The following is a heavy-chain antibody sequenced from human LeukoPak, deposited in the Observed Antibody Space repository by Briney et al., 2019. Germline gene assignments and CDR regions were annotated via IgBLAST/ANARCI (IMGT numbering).Heavy chain of an antibody. CDR2: INHSGGT. J-gene: IGHJ5*02. Sequence: SETLSLTCAVYGGSFSGYYWSWIRQPPGKGLEWIGEINHSGGTNYNPSLKSRVTISVDTSKNHFSLKLSSVTAADTAVYYCARVCYDYVWGSTYNWFDPWGQGTLVTVSS. D-gene: IGHD3-16*01. V-gene: IGHV4-34*01. CDR1: GGSFSGYY. CDR3: ARVCYDYVWGSTYNWFDP.